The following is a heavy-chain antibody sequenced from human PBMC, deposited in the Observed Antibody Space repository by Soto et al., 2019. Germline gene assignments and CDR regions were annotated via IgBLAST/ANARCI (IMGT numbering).Heavy chain of an antibody. CDR3: ARIRSVRDYDFDY. CDR1: GFSLSNARMG. CDR2: IFSNDEK. Sequence: SGPTLVNPTDTLTLTCTVSGFSLSNARMGVSWIRQPPGKALEWLAHIFSNDEKSYSTSLKSRLTISKDTSKSQVVLTMTNMDPVDTATYYCARIRSVRDYDFDYWGQGTLVTVSS. J-gene: IGHJ4*02. V-gene: IGHV2-26*01. D-gene: IGHD3-10*01.